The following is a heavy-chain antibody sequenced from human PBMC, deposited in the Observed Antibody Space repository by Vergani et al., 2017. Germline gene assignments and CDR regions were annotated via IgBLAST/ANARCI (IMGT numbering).Heavy chain of an antibody. Sequence: QVQLQQWGAGLLKPSETLSLTCAVYGGSFSGYYWSWIRQPPGKGLEWIGEINHSGSTNYNPSLKSRVTISVDTSKNQFSLKLSSVTAADTAIYYCARHVTQDYYNDSDYFDYWGQGILVTVSS. CDR2: INHSGST. D-gene: IGHD3-22*01. V-gene: IGHV4-34*01. J-gene: IGHJ4*02. CDR1: GGSFSGYY. CDR3: ARHVTQDYYNDSDYFDY.